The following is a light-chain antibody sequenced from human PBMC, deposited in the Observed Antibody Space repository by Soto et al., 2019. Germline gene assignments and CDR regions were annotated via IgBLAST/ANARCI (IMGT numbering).Light chain of an antibody. CDR1: QSISTW. CDR2: DAS. CDR3: QQYNSYSLT. V-gene: IGKV1-5*01. Sequence: DIQMSKSPSTLSASVGDRVTITCRASQSISTWLAWYQQKPGKAPKLLIYDASILQSGVPSRFSGSGSGTEFTLTISSLQPDDFATYYCQQYNSYSLTFGQGTKVDI. J-gene: IGKJ1*01.